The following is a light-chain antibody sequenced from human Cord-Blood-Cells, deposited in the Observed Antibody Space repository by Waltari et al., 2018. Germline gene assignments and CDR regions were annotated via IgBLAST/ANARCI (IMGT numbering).Light chain of an antibody. J-gene: IGKJ4*01. CDR3: QQYDKLPALT. CDR2: DAS. Sequence: DIQMTQSPSSLSASVGDRVTITCQASQDISNYLNWYQQKPGKAPKLLIYDASNLETGVPSRISGSGSGTDFTFPISSLQPEDIATYYCQQYDKLPALTFGGGTKVEIK. V-gene: IGKV1-33*01. CDR1: QDISNY.